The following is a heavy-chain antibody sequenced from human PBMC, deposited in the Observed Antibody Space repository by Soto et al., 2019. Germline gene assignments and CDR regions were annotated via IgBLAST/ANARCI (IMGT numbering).Heavy chain of an antibody. CDR2: ISSNGGST. V-gene: IGHV3-64D*06. Sequence: GGSLRLSCSASGFTFSSYAMHWDRQAPGKGLEYVSAISSNGGSTYYADSVKGRFTISRDNSKNTLYLQMSSLRAEDTAVYYCVKDQTNTVTTIWADYWGQGTLVTVSS. D-gene: IGHD4-17*01. CDR3: VKDQTNTVTTIWADY. J-gene: IGHJ4*02. CDR1: GFTFSSYA.